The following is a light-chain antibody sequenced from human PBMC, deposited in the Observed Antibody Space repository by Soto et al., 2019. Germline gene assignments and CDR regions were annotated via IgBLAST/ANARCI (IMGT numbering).Light chain of an antibody. V-gene: IGKV4-1*01. CDR2: WAS. CDR1: PSVLYSSNNKNY. CDR3: QQYCSTPQT. J-gene: IGKJ1*01. Sequence: IVITNSPACRVVLLGEMGTIICTSSPSVLYSSNNKNYLAWYQQKPGQPPKMLIYWASTRESGVPDRFSGSGSGTDFTLTISRLQAEDVAVYYCQQYCSTPQTFGQGTKVDIK.